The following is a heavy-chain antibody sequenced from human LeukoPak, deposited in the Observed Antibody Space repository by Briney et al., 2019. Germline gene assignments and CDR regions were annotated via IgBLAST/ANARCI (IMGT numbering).Heavy chain of an antibody. V-gene: IGHV3-23*01. J-gene: IGHJ3*02. CDR1: GFSFSSYA. Sequence: GGSLRLSCAASGFSFSSYAMSWVRQAPGKGLEWVSSLNGRGAATFYADSVKGRFTISRDSAKNTLYLQMIALRDEDTAMYYCARGRAGGPDVFDMWGQGTMVTVSS. CDR2: LNGRGAAT. D-gene: IGHD6-13*01. CDR3: ARGRAGGPDVFDM.